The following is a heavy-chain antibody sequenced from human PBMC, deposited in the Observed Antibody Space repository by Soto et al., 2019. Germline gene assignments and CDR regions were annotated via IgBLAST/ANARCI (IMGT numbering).Heavy chain of an antibody. D-gene: IGHD2-15*01. J-gene: IGHJ4*02. CDR1: GFSFVDYS. Sequence: QVQLMQSGAEVKTPGASVMVSCKASGFSFVDYSFTWVRQAPGQGLEWMGWTSAYNGNTKYAQKVQGRVTMTADPCTGTAYMELRSLRSDATALYFCVRLPWAGGTCYPPTFDYWGQGTLVTVSS. V-gene: IGHV1-18*01. CDR2: TSAYNGNT. CDR3: VRLPWAGGTCYPPTFDY.